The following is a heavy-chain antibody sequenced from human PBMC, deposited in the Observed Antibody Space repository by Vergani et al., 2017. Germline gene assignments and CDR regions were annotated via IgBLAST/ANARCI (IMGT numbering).Heavy chain of an antibody. J-gene: IGHJ6*02. CDR2: ISARYPST. D-gene: IGHD3-10*01. Sequence: EVQLLQSGGGVIQHGGSVRLSCAASGFTFSACPMTWVRQAPGKGLEWVSAISARYPSTYYADSVKGRFTISRDNSKNMLYLQMNSLRAEDTAVYYCAKDRYYFGSGSYPYFYYYGLDVWGQGTAVTVSS. CDR1: GFTFSACP. V-gene: IGHV3-23*01. CDR3: AKDRYYFGSGSYPYFYYYGLDV.